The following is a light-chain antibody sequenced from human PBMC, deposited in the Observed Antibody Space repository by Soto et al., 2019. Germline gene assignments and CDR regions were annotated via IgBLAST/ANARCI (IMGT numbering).Light chain of an antibody. J-gene: IGKJ4*01. CDR1: QTVNY. V-gene: IGKV3-11*01. Sequence: IVLTQSPATLSLSPGESATLSCRASQTVNYLAWYQQKPGQAPRLLIHDASIRATGIPARFSGSGSGTDFTLAISSLEPEDFAVYYCQQRGTWPPLTFGGGTKVEIK. CDR2: DAS. CDR3: QQRGTWPPLT.